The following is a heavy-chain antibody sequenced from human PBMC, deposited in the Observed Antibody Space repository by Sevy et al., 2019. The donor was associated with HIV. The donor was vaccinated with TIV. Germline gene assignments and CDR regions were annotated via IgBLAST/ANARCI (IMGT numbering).Heavy chain of an antibody. J-gene: IGHJ4*02. V-gene: IGHV4-28*01. D-gene: IGHD3-16*02. CDR2: IYYRGST. CDR3: AITGPYYDYGWGTYRAFYFAH. Sequence: SETLSLTCDVSGYSISSGKWWGWIRQSPGKGLEWIGFIYYRGSTYYNPSLQSRLTMSVDTSKNQFSLKLRSVTAVDTAIYYWAITGPYYDYGWGTYRAFYFAHWGQRVLVTVSS. CDR1: GYSISSGKW.